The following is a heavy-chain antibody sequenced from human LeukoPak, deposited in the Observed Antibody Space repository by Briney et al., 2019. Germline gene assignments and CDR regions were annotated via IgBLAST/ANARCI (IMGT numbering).Heavy chain of an antibody. CDR3: TTGRDYYDSSGYAYFDY. D-gene: IGHD3-22*01. J-gene: IGHJ4*02. CDR2: IKSKTDGGTT. V-gene: IGHV3-15*01. Sequence: GGSLRLSCAASGFTFSDAWMSWVRQAPGKGLEWVGRIKSKTDGGTTDYAAPVKGRFTISRDDSKNTLYLQMNSLKTEDTAVYYCTTGRDYYDSSGYAYFDYWGQGTLVTVSS. CDR1: GFTFSDAW.